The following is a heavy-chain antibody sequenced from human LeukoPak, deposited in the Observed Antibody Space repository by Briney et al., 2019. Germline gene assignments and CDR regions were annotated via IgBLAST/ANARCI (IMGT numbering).Heavy chain of an antibody. J-gene: IGHJ3*02. Sequence: QSGGSLRLSCVASGFTFSSYGMHWVRQAPGKGLEWVAVISYDGSNKYYADSVKGRFTISRDNSKNTLYLQMNSLRAEDTAVYYCAKLTSSSFSPEIAFDIWGQGTMVTVSS. D-gene: IGHD6-13*01. CDR1: GFTFSSYG. V-gene: IGHV3-30*18. CDR3: AKLTSSSFSPEIAFDI. CDR2: ISYDGSNK.